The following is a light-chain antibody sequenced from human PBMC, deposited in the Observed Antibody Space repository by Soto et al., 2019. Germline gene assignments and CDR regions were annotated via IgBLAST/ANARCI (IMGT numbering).Light chain of an antibody. Sequence: QSVLTQPPPVCGSPGQSVTISCTGTSTDFSSYNRVSWYPRPPGTGPKLMMYEVSNRPSGVPDRFSGSKSGNTASLTISGLQAEDEAEYYCSLYTSDSTYVFGTGTKVTGL. CDR2: EVS. J-gene: IGLJ1*01. CDR3: SLYTSDSTYV. V-gene: IGLV2-18*01. CDR1: STDFSSYNR.